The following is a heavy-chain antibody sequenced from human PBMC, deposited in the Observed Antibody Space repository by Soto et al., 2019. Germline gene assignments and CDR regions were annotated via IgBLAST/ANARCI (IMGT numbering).Heavy chain of an antibody. J-gene: IGHJ4*02. CDR1: SGSISSSNW. CDR3: ASGGDYFNPHFDY. Sequence: QVQLQESGPGLVKPSGTLSLTCAVSSGSISSSNWWSWVRQPPGKGLEWIGEIYHSGSTNYNPSLKSRVTIPVDKSKNQFSLKLSSVTAADTAVYYCASGGDYFNPHFDYWGQGTLVTVSS. D-gene: IGHD4-17*01. V-gene: IGHV4-4*02. CDR2: IYHSGST.